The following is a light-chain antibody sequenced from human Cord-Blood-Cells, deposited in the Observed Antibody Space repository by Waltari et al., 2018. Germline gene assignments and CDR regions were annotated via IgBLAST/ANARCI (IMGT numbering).Light chain of an antibody. CDR3: SSYAGSNNLV. CDR1: SIDVGGYNY. J-gene: IGLJ2*01. Sequence: QSALTQPPAASGSPGQSVTISCTGTSIDVGGYNYVSWYQQHPGKAPKLMIYEVSKRTSGVPDRFSGSKSGNTASLTISGLQAEDAADYYCSSYAGSNNLVFGGGTKLTVL. CDR2: EVS. V-gene: IGLV2-8*01.